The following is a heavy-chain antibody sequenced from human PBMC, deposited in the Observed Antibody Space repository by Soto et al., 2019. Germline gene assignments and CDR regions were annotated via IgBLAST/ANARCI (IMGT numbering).Heavy chain of an antibody. D-gene: IGHD3-22*01. Sequence: PSETLSLTCAVSGGSISSSNWWSWVRQPPGKGLEWIGEIYHSGSTNYNPSLKSRVTISVDKSKNQFSLKLSSVTAADTAVYYCARDVGYYDRDDAFDIWGQGTMVT. CDR3: ARDVGYYDRDDAFDI. CDR1: GGSISSSNW. J-gene: IGHJ3*02. V-gene: IGHV4-4*02. CDR2: IYHSGST.